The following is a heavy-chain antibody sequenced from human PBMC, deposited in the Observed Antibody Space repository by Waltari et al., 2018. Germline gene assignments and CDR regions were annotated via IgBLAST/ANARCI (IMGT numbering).Heavy chain of an antibody. V-gene: IGHV4-34*01. J-gene: IGHJ4*02. CDR1: VGSFSGHY. CDR2: INHGGST. Sequence: QLQLQQWGEGLLRLSETLSLTSAAYVGSFSGHYWSWIRQPPGKGLEWIGEINHGGSTNYTPSLKSRVTLSLDTSKNQFSLELNSVIAADTAVYYCARGGAGATIANWGQGTLVTVSS. D-gene: IGHD1-26*01. CDR3: ARGGAGATIAN.